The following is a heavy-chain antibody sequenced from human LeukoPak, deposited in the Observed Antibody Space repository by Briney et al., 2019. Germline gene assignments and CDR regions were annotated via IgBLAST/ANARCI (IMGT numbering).Heavy chain of an antibody. J-gene: IGHJ6*02. Sequence: ASVKVSCKASGYTLTDYWMHWVRQAPGQGLEWMGWINPKRGDTDYAQKFQGRVSMTRDTSISTAYMELNRLTSDDTAVYYCARDYHGMDVWGQGTTVAVSS. V-gene: IGHV1-2*02. CDR3: ARDYHGMDV. CDR1: GYTLTDYW. CDR2: INPKRGDT.